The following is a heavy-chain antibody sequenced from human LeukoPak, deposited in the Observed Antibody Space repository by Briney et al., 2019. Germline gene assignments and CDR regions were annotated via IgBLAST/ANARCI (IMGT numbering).Heavy chain of an antibody. J-gene: IGHJ5*02. CDR2: VYYTGNT. V-gene: IGHV4-59*11. D-gene: IGHD2-2*01. CDR1: GGPISGHY. Sequence: SETLSLTCAVSGGPISGHYWSWIRQPPGKGLEWIGYVYYTGNTKYNPSLKSRVTISEDTSKNQFSLHLNSVTPEDTAVYYCARRLTQYDCFDPWGQGILVTVSS. CDR3: ARRLTQYDCFDP.